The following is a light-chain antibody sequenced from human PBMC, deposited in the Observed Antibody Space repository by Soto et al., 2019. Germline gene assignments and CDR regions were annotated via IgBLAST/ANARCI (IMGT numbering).Light chain of an antibody. CDR3: AAWDDSLNGWV. CDR1: SSNIGTNT. Sequence: QYVLTQPPSASGTPGQRVTISCSGGSSNIGTNTVNWYQQFPGTAPKLLIYSNNQRPSGVPDRFSDSKSGTSASLAISGLQSEDEADYYCAAWDDSLNGWVFGGGTKVTVL. J-gene: IGLJ3*02. V-gene: IGLV1-44*01. CDR2: SNN.